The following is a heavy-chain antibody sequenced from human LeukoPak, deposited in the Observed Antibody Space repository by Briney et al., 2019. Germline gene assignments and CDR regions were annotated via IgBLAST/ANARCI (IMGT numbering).Heavy chain of an antibody. D-gene: IGHD3-22*01. CDR1: GYTFTGYY. CDR2: INTNSGGS. V-gene: IGHV1-2*02. CDR3: ASGSGSSY. Sequence: ASVKVSCKASGYTFTGYYLHWVRQAPGQGFEWMGWINTNSGGSNCAEKFQDRVTMTRDTSISTVYMEMTGLTSDDTAVYYCASGSGSSYWGQGTLVTVSS. J-gene: IGHJ4*02.